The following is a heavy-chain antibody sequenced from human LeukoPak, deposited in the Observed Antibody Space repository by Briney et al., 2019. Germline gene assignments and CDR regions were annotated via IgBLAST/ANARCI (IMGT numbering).Heavy chain of an antibody. D-gene: IGHD3-16*02. V-gene: IGHV3-30-3*01. CDR2: ISYDGSNK. CDR1: GFTFSSYA. Sequence: GGSLRLSCAASGFTFSSYAMHWVRQAPGKGLEWVAVISYDGSNKYYADSVKGRFTISRDNSKNTLYLQMNSLRAEDTAVYYCAKGYDYVWGSYRGGFDYWGQGTLVTVSS. CDR3: AKGYDYVWGSYRGGFDY. J-gene: IGHJ4*02.